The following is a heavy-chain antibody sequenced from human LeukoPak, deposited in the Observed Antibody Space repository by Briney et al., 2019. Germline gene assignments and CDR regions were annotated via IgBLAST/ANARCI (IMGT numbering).Heavy chain of an antibody. CDR1: GYTFTSYD. CDR2: IIPIFGTA. D-gene: IGHD2-8*01. CDR3: ARDSTQYCTNGVCYWGYMDV. V-gene: IGHV1-69*06. J-gene: IGHJ6*03. Sequence: SVKVSCKASGYTFTSYDINWVRQAPGQGLEWMGGIIPIFGTANYAQKFQGRVTITADKSTSTAYMELSSLRSEDTAVYYCARDSTQYCTNGVCYWGYMDVWGKGTTVTVSS.